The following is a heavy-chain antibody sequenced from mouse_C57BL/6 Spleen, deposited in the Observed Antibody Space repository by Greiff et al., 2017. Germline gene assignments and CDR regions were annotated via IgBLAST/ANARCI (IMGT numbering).Heavy chain of an antibody. J-gene: IGHJ3*01. CDR2: INPGSGGT. Sequence: QVQLKESGAELVRPGTSVKVSCKASGYAFTNYLIEWVKQRPGQGLEWIGVINPGSGGTNYNEKFKGKATLTADKSSSTAYMQLSSLTSEDSAVYFCARGSITTVVATEGFAYWGQGTLVTVSA. V-gene: IGHV1-54*01. CDR1: GYAFTNYL. D-gene: IGHD1-1*01. CDR3: ARGSITTVVATEGFAY.